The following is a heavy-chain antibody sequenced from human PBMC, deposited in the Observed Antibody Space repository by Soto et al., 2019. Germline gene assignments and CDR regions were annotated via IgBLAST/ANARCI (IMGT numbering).Heavy chain of an antibody. V-gene: IGHV3-30*18. Sequence: QVQLVESGGGVVQPGRSLRLSCAASGFTFSSYGMHWVRQAPGKGLEWVAIISYDGSNQYYADSVKGRFTISRDNSKNTLYLQMNSLGTEDTAVYCCAKALGELSPESYDHWGQGVLVTVSS. CDR2: ISYDGSNQ. CDR1: GFTFSSYG. J-gene: IGHJ4*02. CDR3: AKALGELSPESYDH. D-gene: IGHD3-16*02.